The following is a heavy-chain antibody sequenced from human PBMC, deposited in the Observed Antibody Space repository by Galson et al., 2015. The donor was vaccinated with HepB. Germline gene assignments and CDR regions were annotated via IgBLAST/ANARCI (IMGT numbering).Heavy chain of an antibody. D-gene: IGHD1-26*01. CDR2: ISGGGGNT. CDR1: GFIFNNYA. V-gene: IGHV3-23*01. Sequence: SLRLSCAASGFIFNNYAMTWVRQPPGKGLEWVSSISGGGGNTFYSESVKGRFTISRDNSKSTLFLQMNSLRADDTAVYSCAKSLRHYPYDMDVWGPGTTVSVSS. J-gene: IGHJ6*02. CDR3: AKSLRHYPYDMDV.